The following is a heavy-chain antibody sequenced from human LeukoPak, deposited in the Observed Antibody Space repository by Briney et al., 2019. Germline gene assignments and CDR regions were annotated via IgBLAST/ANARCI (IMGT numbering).Heavy chain of an antibody. CDR2: IYSGCST. V-gene: IGHV3-66*01. CDR3: ARDLLPFTMIVVAPPV. D-gene: IGHD3-22*01. CDR1: GFTVSSNY. Sequence: QPGGSLRLSCAASGFTVSSNYMSWVRQAPGKGLEWVSVIYSGCSTYYADSVKGRFTISRDNSKNTLYLQMNSLRAEDTAVYYCARDLLPFTMIVVAPPVWGQGTLVTVSS. J-gene: IGHJ4*02.